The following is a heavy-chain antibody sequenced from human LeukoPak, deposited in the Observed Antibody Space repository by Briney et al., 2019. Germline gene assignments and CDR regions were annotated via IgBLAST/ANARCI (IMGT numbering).Heavy chain of an antibody. CDR1: GGSISSYY. CDR3: ARTFADSSSWYAFGMDV. J-gene: IGHJ6*02. CDR2: IYYSGST. Sequence: SETLSLTCTVSGGSISSYYWSWIRQPPGKGLEWIGYIYYSGSTNYNPSLKSRVTISVDTSKNQFSLKLSSVTAADTAVYYCARTFADSSSWYAFGMDVWGQGTTVTVSS. V-gene: IGHV4-59*08. D-gene: IGHD6-13*01.